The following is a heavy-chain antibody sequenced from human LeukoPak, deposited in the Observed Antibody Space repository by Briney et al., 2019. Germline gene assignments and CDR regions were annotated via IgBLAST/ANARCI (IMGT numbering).Heavy chain of an antibody. D-gene: IGHD6-13*01. CDR3: ARDRLRIAAAGRNWSPVDY. CDR1: GFTFSDYY. CDR2: ISSSGSTI. V-gene: IGHV3-11*04. J-gene: IGHJ4*02. Sequence: PGRSLRLSCAASGFTFSDYYMSWIRQAPGKGLEWVSYISSSGSTIYYADSVKGRFTISRDNAKNSLYLQMNSLRAEDTAVYYCARDRLRIAAAGRNWSPVDYWGQGTLVTVSS.